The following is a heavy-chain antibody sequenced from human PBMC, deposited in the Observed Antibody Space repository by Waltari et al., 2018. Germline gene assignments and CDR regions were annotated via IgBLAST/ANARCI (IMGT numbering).Heavy chain of an antibody. CDR3: AKTQYDFWSAYFDY. Sequence: QVYLVQSGAELTKPGASVKVSCKASGYTFTKYSMHWVRQAPGQGLEWMGWIHGGNGNTKYSKKFQDRLSISQDTSATTVYMELSSLTSEDTAVYYCAKTQYDFWSAYFDYWGQGTLVTVSS. D-gene: IGHD3-3*01. V-gene: IGHV1-3*01. CDR1: GYTFTKYS. J-gene: IGHJ4*02. CDR2: IHGGNGNT.